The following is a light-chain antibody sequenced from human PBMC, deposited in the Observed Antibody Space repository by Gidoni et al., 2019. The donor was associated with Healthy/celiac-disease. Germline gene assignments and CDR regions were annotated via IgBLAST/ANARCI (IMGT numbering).Light chain of an antibody. CDR3: QQYNNWPTWT. V-gene: IGKV3-15*01. CDR2: GAS. CDR1: QSVSSD. Sequence: EIVMTQFPATLSVSPGERATLSCRASQSVSSDLAWYQQKPGQAPRRLIYGASTRATGIPARFSGSGSGTEFTLTISSLQSEDFAVYYCQQYNNWPTWTFGQGTKVEIK. J-gene: IGKJ1*01.